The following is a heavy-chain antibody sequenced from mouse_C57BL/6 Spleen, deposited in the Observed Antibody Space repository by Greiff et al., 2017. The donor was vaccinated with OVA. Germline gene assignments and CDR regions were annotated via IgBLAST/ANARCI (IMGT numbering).Heavy chain of an antibody. J-gene: IGHJ2*01. CDR1: GFTFSSYA. Sequence: EVKVVESGGGLVKPGGSLKLSCAASGFTFSSYAMSWVRQTPEKRLEWVATISDGGSYTYYPDNVKGRFTISRDNAKNNLYLQMSHLKSEDTAMYYCARDWGEYYFDYWGQGTTLTVSS. CDR2: ISDGGSYT. V-gene: IGHV5-4*01. CDR3: ARDWGEYYFDY.